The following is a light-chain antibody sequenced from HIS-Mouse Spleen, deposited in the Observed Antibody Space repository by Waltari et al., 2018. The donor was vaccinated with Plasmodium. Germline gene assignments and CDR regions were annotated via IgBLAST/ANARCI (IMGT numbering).Light chain of an antibody. Sequence: DIQMTQSPSSLSASVGDRVTITCRASQSINKYLNWYQQKQGKAPTFLIYAASTLQSGVPSRFSCSCSATDFTLTISSLQPEDVSTYYCQQSYSTWTFGQGTKVEIK. CDR2: AAS. CDR3: QQSYSTWT. CDR1: QSINKY. J-gene: IGKJ1*01. V-gene: IGKV1-39*01.